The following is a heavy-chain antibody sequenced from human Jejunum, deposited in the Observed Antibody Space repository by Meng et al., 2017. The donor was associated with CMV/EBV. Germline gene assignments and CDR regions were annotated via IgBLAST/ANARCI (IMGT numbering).Heavy chain of an antibody. D-gene: IGHD3-10*01. J-gene: IGHJ5*02. CDR2: IAYDGSVI. Sequence: AASGLTFSNDWMHWIRQAPGKGLEWVSRIAYDGSVINYADSVEGRFSISRDNARNTVYLQMNSLTVDDTAVYHCVRSHRGSYGWFGPWGQGTLVTVSS. V-gene: IGHV3-74*01. CDR3: VRSHRGSYGWFGP. CDR1: GLTFSNDW.